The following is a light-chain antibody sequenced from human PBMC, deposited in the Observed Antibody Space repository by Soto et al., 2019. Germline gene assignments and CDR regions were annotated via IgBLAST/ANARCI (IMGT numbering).Light chain of an antibody. J-gene: IGKJ1*01. Sequence: EMVMTQSPATLSVSPGERATLSCRASQSVSGNLAWYQQKPGQAPRLLIYGASTRATGIPARFSGSGSGTAFTLTISSLQSEDFAVYYCQQYINWPPWTFGQGTKVEIK. V-gene: IGKV3-15*01. CDR1: QSVSGN. CDR2: GAS. CDR3: QQYINWPPWT.